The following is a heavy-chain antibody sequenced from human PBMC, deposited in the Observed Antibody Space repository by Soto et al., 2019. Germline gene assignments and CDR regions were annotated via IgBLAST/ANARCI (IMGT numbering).Heavy chain of an antibody. CDR1: GFTFSSYA. CDR3: ARDFPGIEGYGMDV. CDR2: ISYDGSNK. J-gene: IGHJ6*02. Sequence: QVQLVESGGGVVQPGRSLRLSCAASGFTFSSYAMHWVRQAPGKGLEWVAVISYDGSNKYYADSVKGRFTISRDNXXNTLYLQMNSLRAEDTAVYYCARDFPGIEGYGMDVWGQGTTVTVSS. D-gene: IGHD3-10*01. V-gene: IGHV3-30-3*01.